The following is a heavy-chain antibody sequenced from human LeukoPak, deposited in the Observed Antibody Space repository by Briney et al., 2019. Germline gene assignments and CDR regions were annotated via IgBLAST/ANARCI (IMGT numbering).Heavy chain of an antibody. V-gene: IGHV4-39*07. Sequence: PSETLSLTCTVSGGSISSSSYYWGWIRQPPGKGLEWIGNIYYSGSTYYNPSLKSRVTISVDTSKNQFSPKLSSVTAADTAVYYCSVRDGDYYYYYMDVWGKGTTVTVSS. J-gene: IGHJ6*03. D-gene: IGHD3-10*02. CDR3: SVRDGDYYYYYMDV. CDR1: GGSISSSSYY. CDR2: IYYSGST.